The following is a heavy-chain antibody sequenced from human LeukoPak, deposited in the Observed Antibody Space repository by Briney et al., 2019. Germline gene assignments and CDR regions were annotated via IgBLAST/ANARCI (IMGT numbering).Heavy chain of an antibody. CDR1: GGSISSADCY. CDR2: THYSGST. Sequence: PSQTLSLTCTVSGGSISSADCYWGWIRQPPGKGLEWIGTTHYSGSTYYNPSLKSRVTISVDMSKNQFSLKLSSVTAADTAMYYCTRDRDGETAAVWGQGTLVTVS. V-gene: IGHV4-39*07. J-gene: IGHJ4*02. D-gene: IGHD6-13*01. CDR3: TRDRDGETAAV.